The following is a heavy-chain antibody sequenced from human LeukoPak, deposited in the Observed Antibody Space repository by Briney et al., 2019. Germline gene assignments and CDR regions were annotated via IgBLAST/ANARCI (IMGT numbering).Heavy chain of an antibody. Sequence: PGGSLRLSCAASGFTFSSYWMSWVRQAPGKGLEWVDNIKQDGSEKYYVDSVKGRFTISRDNAKNSLYLQMNSLRAEATAVYYCASGATILEYWGQGNLVTVSS. D-gene: IGHD5-12*01. CDR2: IKQDGSEK. V-gene: IGHV3-7*01. CDR3: ASGATILEY. J-gene: IGHJ4*02. CDR1: GFTFSSYW.